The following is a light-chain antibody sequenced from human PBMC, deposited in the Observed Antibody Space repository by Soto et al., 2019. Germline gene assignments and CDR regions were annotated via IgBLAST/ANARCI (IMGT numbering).Light chain of an antibody. CDR1: QSVSSN. J-gene: IGKJ1*01. V-gene: IGKV3-20*01. CDR2: GAS. CDR3: QQYGSSPRT. Sequence: VVLTQSPGTLSLSPGERATLSCRASQSVSSNLAWYQQKPGQAPRLLIYGASTRATGIPARFSGSGSGTEFTLTISRLESEDFAVYYCQQYGSSPRTFGQGTKVDIK.